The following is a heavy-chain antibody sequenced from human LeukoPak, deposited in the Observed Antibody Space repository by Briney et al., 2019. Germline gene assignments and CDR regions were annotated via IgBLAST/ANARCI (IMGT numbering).Heavy chain of an antibody. V-gene: IGHV3-30*18. J-gene: IGHJ6*02. CDR2: ISYDGSNK. CDR1: GFTFSSYG. Sequence: GGSLRLSCAASGFTFSSYGMHWVRQAPGKGLEWVAVISYDGSNKYYADSVKGRFTISRDNSKNTLYLQMNSLRAENTAVYYCAKSESPGGMDVWGQGTTVTVSS. CDR3: AKSESPGGMDV.